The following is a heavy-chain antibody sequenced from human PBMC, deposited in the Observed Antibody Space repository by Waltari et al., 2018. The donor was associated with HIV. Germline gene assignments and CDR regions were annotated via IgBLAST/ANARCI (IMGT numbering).Heavy chain of an antibody. D-gene: IGHD3-3*02. CDR3: ASTYYHLLEGWYFDF. CDR2: IAHSGTT. J-gene: IGHJ4*02. CDR1: DYSITSGYY. Sequence: QVQLQESGPGLVKPSETLSLTFRVSDYSITSGYYWGWNRQSPGRGLEWIGSIAHSGTTVYSPSLKSLITPFRNTSKNQFLLKMTPATAADTAVYYGASTYYHLLEGWYFDFWGQGRLVTVSS. V-gene: IGHV4-38-2*01.